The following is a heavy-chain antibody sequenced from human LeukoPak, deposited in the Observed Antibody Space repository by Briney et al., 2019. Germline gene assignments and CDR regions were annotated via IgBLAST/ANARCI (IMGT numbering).Heavy chain of an antibody. CDR2: IYYSGST. CDR3: ARSYGDYVNFDY. J-gene: IGHJ4*02. D-gene: IGHD4-17*01. V-gene: IGHV4-59*01. CDR1: GGSISSYY. Sequence: PSETLSLTCTVSGGSISSYYWSWIRQPPGKGLEWSGYIYYSGSTNYNPSLKSRVTMSVDTSKNQFSLRLSSVTAADTAVYYCARSYGDYVNFDYWGQGTLVTVSS.